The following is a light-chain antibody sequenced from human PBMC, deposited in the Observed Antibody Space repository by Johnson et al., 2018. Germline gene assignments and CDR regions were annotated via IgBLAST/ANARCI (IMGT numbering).Light chain of an antibody. CDR2: ENN. V-gene: IGLV1-51*02. Sequence: QSVLTQPPSVSAAPGQKVTISCSGSSSNIGNNYVSWYQQLPGTAPKLLIYENNKRPSGIPDRFSGSKSCTSATLGITGLQTGDEADYYCGTWDSSLSAVNVFGTGTKVTVL. CDR3: GTWDSSLSAVNV. CDR1: SSNIGNNY. J-gene: IGLJ1*01.